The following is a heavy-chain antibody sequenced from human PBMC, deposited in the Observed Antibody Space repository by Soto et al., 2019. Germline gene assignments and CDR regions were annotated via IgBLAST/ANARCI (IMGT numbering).Heavy chain of an antibody. CDR1: GGSISSGGYY. D-gene: IGHD2-21*02. J-gene: IGHJ3*02. CDR2: IYYSGST. Sequence: PSETLSLTCTVSGGSISSGGYYWSWIRQHPGKGLEWIGYIYYSGSTYYNPSLKSRVTISVDTSKNQFSLKLSFVTAEDTAVYYCARWYAPRTVVTPGGGFAFDIWGQGTMVTVSS. V-gene: IGHV4-31*03. CDR3: ARWYAPRTVVTPGGGFAFDI.